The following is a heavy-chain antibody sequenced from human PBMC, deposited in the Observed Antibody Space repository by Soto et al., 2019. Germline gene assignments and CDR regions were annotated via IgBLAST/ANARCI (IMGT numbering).Heavy chain of an antibody. J-gene: IGHJ4*02. V-gene: IGHV3-21*01. D-gene: IGHD4-17*01. CDR3: ARDLYGDYDDDY. Sequence: GGSLRLSCAASGFNFETYSMSWVRQAPGKGLEWVSSITTTSTYIYYADSVKGRFTVSRDNAQNSLFLQLDSLRADDTAVYYCARDLYGDYDDDYWGPGTLVTV. CDR2: ITTTSTYI. CDR1: GFNFETYS.